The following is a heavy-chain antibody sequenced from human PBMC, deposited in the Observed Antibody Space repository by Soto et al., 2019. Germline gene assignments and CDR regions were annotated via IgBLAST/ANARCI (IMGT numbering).Heavy chain of an antibody. V-gene: IGHV1-69*13. D-gene: IGHD2-2*01. CDR1: GGTFSSYA. CDR2: IIPIFGTA. CDR3: ARSRDIVLVPAATPFNY. J-gene: IGHJ4*02. Sequence: SVKVSCKASGGTFSSYAISWVRQAPGQGLEWMGGIIPIFGTANYAQKFQGRVTITADESTSTAYMELSSLRSEDTAVYYCARSRDIVLVPAATPFNYWGQGTLVTVSS.